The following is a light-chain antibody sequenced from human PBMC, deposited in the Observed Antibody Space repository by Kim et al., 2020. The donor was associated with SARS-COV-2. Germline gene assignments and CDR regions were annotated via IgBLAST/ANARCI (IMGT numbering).Light chain of an antibody. V-gene: IGLV2-18*02. CDR3: SSYTSSSTLGVV. J-gene: IGLJ2*01. CDR2: EVS. CDR1: SSDGGCYNR. Sequence: VALPGPGTSSDGGCYNRGSWSPPPPGPAPKLMIYEVSNRPSGVPDRFSGSKSGNTASLTISGLQAEDEADYYCSSYTSSSTLGVVFGGGTQLTV.